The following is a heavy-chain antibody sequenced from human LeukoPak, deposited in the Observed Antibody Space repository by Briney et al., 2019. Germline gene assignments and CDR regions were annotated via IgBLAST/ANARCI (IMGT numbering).Heavy chain of an antibody. CDR3: ARDRGTAFDY. D-gene: IGHD3-10*01. V-gene: IGHV3-21*01. J-gene: IGHJ4*02. Sequence: PGGSLRLSCAASGFTFSSYSMNWVRQAPGKGLEWVSSISNSSSYIYYADSVKGRFTISRDNAKNSLYLQMNSLRAEDTAVYYCARDRGTAFDYWGQGTLVTVSS. CDR1: GFTFSSYS. CDR2: ISNSSSYI.